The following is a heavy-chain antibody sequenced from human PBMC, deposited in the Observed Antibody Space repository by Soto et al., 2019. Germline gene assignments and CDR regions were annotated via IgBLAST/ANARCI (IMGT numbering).Heavy chain of an antibody. CDR3: AKDMTPNYSETYAYAAFEK. V-gene: IGHV3-9*01. Sequence: EVQLVEAGGGLVQPGRSLRLSCVGSGFTFDDYAMHWVRQAAGKGLEWVSGISWDSDTIEYADSVQGRFTISRDNAKNSLYLQMNSLRLEDTALYFCAKDMTPNYSETYAYAAFEKWGLGTMITVSS. CDR1: GFTFDDYA. D-gene: IGHD3-16*01. J-gene: IGHJ3*02. CDR2: ISWDSDTI.